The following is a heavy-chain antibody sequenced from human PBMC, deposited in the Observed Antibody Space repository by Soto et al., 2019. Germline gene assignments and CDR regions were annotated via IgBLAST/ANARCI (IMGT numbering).Heavy chain of an antibody. CDR3: AMIGIAVAGTRFDP. V-gene: IGHV3-23*01. D-gene: IGHD6-19*01. J-gene: IGHJ5*02. Sequence: PGGSLRLSCAASGFTFSSYAMSWVRQAPGKGLEWVSAISGSGGSTYYADSVKGRFNISRDNSKNTLYLQMNSLRAEDTAVYYCAMIGIAVAGTRFDPWGQGTLVTVSS. CDR1: GFTFSSYA. CDR2: ISGSGGST.